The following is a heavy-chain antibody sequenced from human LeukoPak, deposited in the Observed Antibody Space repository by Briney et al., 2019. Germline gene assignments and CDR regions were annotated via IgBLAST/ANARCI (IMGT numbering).Heavy chain of an antibody. Sequence: GASVKVSCKASGYTFTSYGISWVRQAPGQGLEWMGWISAYNGNTNYAQKLQGRVTMTTDTSTSTAYMELRSLRSDDTAVYYCARVDRDCSSTSCYGIDLWDRGTLVTVSS. D-gene: IGHD2-2*01. V-gene: IGHV1-18*01. J-gene: IGHJ2*01. CDR2: ISAYNGNT. CDR3: ARVDRDCSSTSCYGIDL. CDR1: GYTFTSYG.